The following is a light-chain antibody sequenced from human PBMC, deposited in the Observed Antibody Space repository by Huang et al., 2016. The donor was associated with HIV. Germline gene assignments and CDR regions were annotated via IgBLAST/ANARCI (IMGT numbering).Light chain of an antibody. J-gene: IGKJ2*01. CDR1: QGISSY. V-gene: IGKV1-9*01. Sequence: IQLTQSPSSLSASVGDRVTITCRASQGISSYLAWYQQKPGKAPKLLIYAASTLQSGVPSRFSGSGSGTYFTLTISSLQPEDFATYYCQQLNSYSVGQGTKLEIK. CDR3: QQLNSYS. CDR2: AAS.